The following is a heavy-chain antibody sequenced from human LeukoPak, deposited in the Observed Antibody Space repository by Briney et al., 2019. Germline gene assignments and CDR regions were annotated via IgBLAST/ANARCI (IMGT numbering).Heavy chain of an antibody. J-gene: IGHJ4*02. Sequence: GGSLRLSCAASGFTFSSFAIHWVRQAPGKGLEWVAVISYDANNKYYADSVKGRFTISRDNSKNTLYLEMSSLRAEDTAVYSCARAFSGYTSGWPDYWGQGTLVTVSS. CDR1: GFTFSSFA. CDR3: ARAFSGYTSGWPDY. CDR2: ISYDANNK. V-gene: IGHV3-30-3*01. D-gene: IGHD6-19*01.